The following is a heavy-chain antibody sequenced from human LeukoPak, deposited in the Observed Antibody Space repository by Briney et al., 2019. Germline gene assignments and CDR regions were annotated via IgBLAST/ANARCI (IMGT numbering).Heavy chain of an antibody. CDR3: ARGGYSFAY. J-gene: IGHJ4*02. CDR2: GNLQGST. V-gene: IGHV4-4*02. Sequence: SGTLSLTCGVSGGSITSTNYWTWVRQPPGKGLEWIEEGNLQGSTNYNPSLMGRSAISVDTSKNQFSLNLTSVTAADTAVYYCARGGYSFAYWGQGTLVTVSS. D-gene: IGHD5-12*01. CDR1: GGSITSTNY.